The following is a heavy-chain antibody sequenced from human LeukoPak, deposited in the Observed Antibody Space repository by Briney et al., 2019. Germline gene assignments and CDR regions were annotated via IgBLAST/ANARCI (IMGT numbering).Heavy chain of an antibody. Sequence: GASVKVSCKASGYTFTGYYMHWVRQAPGQGLEWMGWINPNSGGTNYVQKFQGRVTMTRDTSISTAYMELSSLRSEDTAVYYCARHGITGTTGLDYWGQGTLVTVSS. CDR2: INPNSGGT. CDR1: GYTFTGYY. CDR3: ARHGITGTTGLDY. D-gene: IGHD1-7*01. J-gene: IGHJ4*02. V-gene: IGHV1-2*02.